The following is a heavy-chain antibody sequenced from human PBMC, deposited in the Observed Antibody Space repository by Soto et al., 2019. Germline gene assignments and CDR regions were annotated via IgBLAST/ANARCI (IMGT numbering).Heavy chain of an antibody. Sequence: PGGSLRLSCAGSGFTFGDSYMSWIRQAPGKGLEWLSYISPGSRYPAYADSVKGRFTISRDNAKRSLYLQMMSLTAEDTAIYYCVRGGGGGRFDPWGQGTMVTFSS. D-gene: IGHD2-15*01. CDR3: VRGGGGGRFDP. CDR1: GFTFGDSY. J-gene: IGHJ5*02. V-gene: IGHV3-11*06. CDR2: ISPGSRYP.